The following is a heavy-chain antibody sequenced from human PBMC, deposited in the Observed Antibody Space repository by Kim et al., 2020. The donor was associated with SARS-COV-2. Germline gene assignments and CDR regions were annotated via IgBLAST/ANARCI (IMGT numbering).Heavy chain of an antibody. V-gene: IGHV3-21*01. J-gene: IGHJ4*02. CDR3: ARDAEYVTSRYAY. D-gene: IGHD1-1*01. CDR1: GFTFSSYN. CDR2: ITSSFST. Sequence: GGSLRLSCAASGFTFSSYNMNWVRHVPGKGLEWVSSITSSFSTYYADSVKGRVTISRDNAKTSLYLQMNSLRAEDSAVYYCARDAEYVTSRYAYWGQGT.